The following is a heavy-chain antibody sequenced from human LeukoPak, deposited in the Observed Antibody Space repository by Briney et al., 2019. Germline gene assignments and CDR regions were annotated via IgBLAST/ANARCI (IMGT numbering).Heavy chain of an antibody. CDR3: ARADYYDSSGTIDY. CDR2: ISGSGDST. Sequence: PGGSLRLSCAASGFTFTTYAMSWVRQAPGKGLEWVSVISGSGDSTYYADSVKGRFTISRDISKNTLYLQMKSLRAEDTAVYYCARADYYDSSGTIDYWGQGTLVTVSS. D-gene: IGHD3-22*01. CDR1: GFTFTTYA. J-gene: IGHJ4*02. V-gene: IGHV3-23*01.